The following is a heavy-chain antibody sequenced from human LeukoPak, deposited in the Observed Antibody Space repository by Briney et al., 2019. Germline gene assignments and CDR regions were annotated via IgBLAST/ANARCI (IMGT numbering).Heavy chain of an antibody. V-gene: IGHV4-59*01. D-gene: IGHD6-19*01. CDR3: ARDGHSSGWASYYGMDV. Sequence: SETLSLTCTVSGGSISSYYWSWIRQPPGKGLEWIGYIYYSGSTSYNPSLKSRVTISVDTSKNQFSLKLSSVTAADTAVYYCARDGHSSGWASYYGMDVWGQGTTVTVSS. CDR1: GGSISSYY. J-gene: IGHJ6*02. CDR2: IYYSGST.